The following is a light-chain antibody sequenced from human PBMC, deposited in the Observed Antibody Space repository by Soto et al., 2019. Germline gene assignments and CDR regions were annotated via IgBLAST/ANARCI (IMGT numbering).Light chain of an antibody. J-gene: IGLJ2*01. CDR3: AAWDDSLNGSVV. Sequence: QSVLTQPPSASGTPGQRVTISCSGSISNIGSNTVNWYQQLPGTAPKLLIYSNNQRPSGVPDRFSGSKSGTSASLAISGLQSEDEADYYCAAWDDSLNGSVVFGGGTKLTVL. V-gene: IGLV1-44*01. CDR1: ISNIGSNT. CDR2: SNN.